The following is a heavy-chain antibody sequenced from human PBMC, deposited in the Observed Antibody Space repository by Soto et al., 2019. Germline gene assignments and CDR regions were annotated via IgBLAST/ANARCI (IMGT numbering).Heavy chain of an antibody. D-gene: IGHD2-21*02. V-gene: IGHV3-30*18. CDR1: GFTFSNYS. Sequence: QVQLVESGGGVVQPGRSLTLSCAASGFTFSNYSMHWVRQAPGKGLEWVAVISHDESKKYYADSVKGRFTISRDNSKNTLYLQMNSLRAEDTTVYYCPKGGGDWSHIDYWGQGTLVTLSS. CDR2: ISHDESKK. CDR3: PKGGGDWSHIDY. J-gene: IGHJ4*02.